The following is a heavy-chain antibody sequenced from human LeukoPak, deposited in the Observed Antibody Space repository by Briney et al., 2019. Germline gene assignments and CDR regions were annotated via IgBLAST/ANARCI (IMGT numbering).Heavy chain of an antibody. J-gene: IGHJ4*02. Sequence: SETLSLTCTVSGGSVTSGSYYWSWIRQPPGKGLEWIGYIYYSGSTSYNPSLKSRVTISVDTSKNQFSLKLSSVTAADTAVYYCARVYGGLDYWGQGTLVTVSS. V-gene: IGHV4-61*01. CDR2: IYYSGST. CDR3: ARVYGGLDY. D-gene: IGHD4-23*01. CDR1: GGSVTSGSYY.